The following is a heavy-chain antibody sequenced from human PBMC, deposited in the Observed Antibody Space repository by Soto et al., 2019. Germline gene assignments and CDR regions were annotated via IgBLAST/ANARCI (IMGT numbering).Heavy chain of an antibody. D-gene: IGHD6-13*01. Sequence: QVQLQQWGAGLLKPSETLSLTCAVYGGSFSGYYWSWIRQPPGKGLEWIGEISHSGSTNYNPSLKSRVTISLDTSKNQFSLQLSSVTAADTAVYYCARYGGSSWYYFDPWGQGTLVTVSS. CDR1: GGSFSGYY. CDR3: ARYGGSSWYYFDP. V-gene: IGHV4-34*01. J-gene: IGHJ4*02. CDR2: ISHSGST.